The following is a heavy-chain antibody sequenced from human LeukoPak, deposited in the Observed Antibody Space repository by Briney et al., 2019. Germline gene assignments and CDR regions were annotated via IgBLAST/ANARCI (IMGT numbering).Heavy chain of an antibody. Sequence: PGGSLRLSCVGSGFTFSNFAMCWVRQPPGKGLEWVAVIWYDGRNKYYADSVKGRFTISRDNSKNTLYLQMNSLRAEDTAVYYCARDLNLWSNTQSYWGQGTLVTVSS. D-gene: IGHD3-3*01. V-gene: IGHV3-33*07. J-gene: IGHJ4*02. CDR3: ARDLNLWSNTQSY. CDR1: GFTFSNFA. CDR2: IWYDGRNK.